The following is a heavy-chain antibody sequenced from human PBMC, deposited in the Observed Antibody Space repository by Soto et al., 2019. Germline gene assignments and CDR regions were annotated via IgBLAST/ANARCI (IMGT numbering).Heavy chain of an antibody. CDR2: IYHSGST. Sequence: QVQLQESGPGLVKPSGTLSLTCAVSGGSISSSNWWSWVRQPPGKGLEWIGEIYHSGSTNYNPSLQSRVTISVDKSKNQFSLKLSSVTAADTAVYYCAGSFPRITMVRGVTPFDYWGQGTLVTVSS. V-gene: IGHV4-4*02. D-gene: IGHD3-10*01. CDR1: GGSISSSNW. CDR3: AGSFPRITMVRGVTPFDY. J-gene: IGHJ4*02.